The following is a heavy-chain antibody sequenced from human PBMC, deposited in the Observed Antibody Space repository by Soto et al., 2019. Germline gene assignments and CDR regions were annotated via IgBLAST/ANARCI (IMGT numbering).Heavy chain of an antibody. CDR1: GVTFSSYA. CDR2: IIPIFGTA. V-gene: IGHV1-69*13. Sequence: SVKVSCKASGVTFSSYAISWVRQAPGQGLEWMGGIIPIFGTANYAQKFQGRVTITADESTSTAYMELSSLRSEDTAVYYCARDIRGYYYGMDVWGQGTTVTVSS. CDR3: ARDIRGYYYGMDV. J-gene: IGHJ6*02. D-gene: IGHD3-10*01.